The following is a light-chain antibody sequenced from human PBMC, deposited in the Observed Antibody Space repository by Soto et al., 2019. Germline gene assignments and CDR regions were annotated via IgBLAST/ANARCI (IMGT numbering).Light chain of an antibody. J-gene: IGKJ1*01. CDR1: QSVSSSS. CDR3: LHCGSSPTSR. Sequence: DIVLTRSPETLSLSPGESATLSCTAAQSVSSSSLAWYQQKPPQARRLLIYGASSMATGIPDRFSGSGSATDFTPTIRRMETEDFTEWYCLHCGSSPTSRVGHGTRVEIK. V-gene: IGKV3-20*01. CDR2: GAS.